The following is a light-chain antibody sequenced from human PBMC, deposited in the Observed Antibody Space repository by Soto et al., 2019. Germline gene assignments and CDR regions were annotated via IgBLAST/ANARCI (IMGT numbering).Light chain of an antibody. J-gene: IGLJ1*01. CDR2: TNG. Sequence: QSVLTQPPSVSGAPGQRVTISCTGTSSNIGAGYDVNWYQHLPGAAPKLLIYTNGNRPSGVPDRFSGSKSGTSASLAITGLQAEDEADYYCQSYDSTLSARYVFGTGTKLTVL. CDR3: QSYDSTLSARYV. V-gene: IGLV1-40*01. CDR1: SSNIGAGYD.